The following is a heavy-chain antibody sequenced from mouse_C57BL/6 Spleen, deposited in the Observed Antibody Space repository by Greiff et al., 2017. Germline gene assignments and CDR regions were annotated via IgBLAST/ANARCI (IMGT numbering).Heavy chain of an antibody. V-gene: IGHV1-59*01. J-gene: IGHJ3*01. CDR1: GYTFTSYW. Sequence: VQLQQPGAELVRPGTSVKLSCKASGYTFTSYWMHWVKQRPGQGLEWIGVIDPTDSYTNYNQKFKGKATLTVDTSSSTAYMQLISLTSEDSAVYYCARGAAYFGGCAYWGQGTLVTVSA. CDR3: ARGAAYFGGCAY. D-gene: IGHD2-10*01. CDR2: IDPTDSYT.